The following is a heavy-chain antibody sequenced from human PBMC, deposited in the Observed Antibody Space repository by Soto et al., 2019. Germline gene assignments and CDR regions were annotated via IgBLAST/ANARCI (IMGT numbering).Heavy chain of an antibody. CDR3: ARVPSP. V-gene: IGHV4-34*01. J-gene: IGHJ5*02. CDR2: IYYSGST. Sequence: SETLSLTCAVYVGSFSGYYWSWIRQPPGKGLEWIGYIYYSGSTYYNPSLKSRVTISVDRSKNQFSLKLSSVTAADTAVYYCARVPSPWGQGTLVTVSS. CDR1: VGSFSGYY.